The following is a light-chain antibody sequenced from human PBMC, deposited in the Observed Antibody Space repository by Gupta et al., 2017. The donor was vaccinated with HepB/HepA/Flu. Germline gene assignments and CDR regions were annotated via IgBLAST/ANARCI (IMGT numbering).Light chain of an antibody. V-gene: IGKV3-20*01. CDR1: QSVSSSY. CDR3: QQYGGSPWT. Sequence: EIVLTQSPGTLSLSPGERATLSCRASQSVSSSYLAWYQQKPGQAPRLLIYGASSRATDMPDRFSGSGSGTDFTLTISRLEPEDFAVYYCQQYGGSPWTFGQGTKVEIK. CDR2: GAS. J-gene: IGKJ1*01.